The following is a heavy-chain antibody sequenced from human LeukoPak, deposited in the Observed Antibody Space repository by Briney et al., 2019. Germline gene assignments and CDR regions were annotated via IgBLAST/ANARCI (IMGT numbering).Heavy chain of an antibody. CDR1: GGSISSGGYS. D-gene: IGHD5-24*01. V-gene: IGHV4-61*08. CDR2: IYYSGRA. CDR3: ARRGVEMAAIRPDNWFDP. J-gene: IGHJ5*02. Sequence: PSETLSLTCAVSGGSISSGGYSWSWIRQPPGQGLEWIGYIYYSGRADYNPSLKSRVTMSVDTSKNQFSLKLTSVTAADTAVYYCARRGVEMAAIRPDNWFDPWGQGTLVTVFS.